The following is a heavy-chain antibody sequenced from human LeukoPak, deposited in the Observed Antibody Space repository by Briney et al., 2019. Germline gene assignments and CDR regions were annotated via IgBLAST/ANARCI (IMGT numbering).Heavy chain of an antibody. CDR3: SRVVAARRGPYYYYYYMDV. Sequence: SETLSLTCTVSGGSISSSSYYWGWIGQPPGKGLEWIGSIYYSGNTYYNPSLKSRVTISVDTSKNQFSLKLSSVTAADTAVYYCSRVVAARRGPYYYYYYMDVWGKGTPVTVSS. CDR1: GGSISSSSYY. D-gene: IGHD6-6*01. J-gene: IGHJ6*03. V-gene: IGHV4-39*07. CDR2: IYYSGNT.